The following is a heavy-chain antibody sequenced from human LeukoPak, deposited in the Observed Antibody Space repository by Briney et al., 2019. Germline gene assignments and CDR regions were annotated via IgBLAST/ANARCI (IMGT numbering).Heavy chain of an antibody. J-gene: IGHJ4*02. V-gene: IGHV1-69*04. CDR2: IIPILGIA. CDR1: GGTFSSYA. D-gene: IGHD6-6*01. CDR3: AILAARPPGADY. Sequence: ASVKVSCKASGGTFSSYAISWVRQAPGQGLEWMGRIIPILGIANYAQKFQGRVTITADKSTSTAYMELSRLRSDDTAVYYCAILAARPPGADYWGQGTLVTVSS.